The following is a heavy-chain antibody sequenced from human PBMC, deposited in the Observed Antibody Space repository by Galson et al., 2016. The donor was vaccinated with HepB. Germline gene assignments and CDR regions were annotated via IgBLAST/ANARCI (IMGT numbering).Heavy chain of an antibody. CDR2: ISSDGDNK. CDR1: GFSFSDYA. Sequence: SLRLSCAVSGFSFSDYAMSWVRQGPGKRLEWVSTISSDGDNKHYLDSVKGRFTISRDNSKNMLYLQMHSLRTEDTALYYCASDHGGNHGSDYWGQGTLVTVSS. D-gene: IGHD4-23*01. V-gene: IGHV3-23*01. J-gene: IGHJ4*02. CDR3: ASDHGGNHGSDY.